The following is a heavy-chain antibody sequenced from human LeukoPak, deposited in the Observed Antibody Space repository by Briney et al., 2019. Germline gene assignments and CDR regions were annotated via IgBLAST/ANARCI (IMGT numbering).Heavy chain of an antibody. Sequence: SQTLSLTCAVSGAPVNSGSYYWSWIRQPAGKGLEWIGRIYTNGGTNYNPSLKTPATTTLHTSKNPCSLTRTAVTAPDTAVYYCAKAASLNWLDSWGQGTIATVSS. CDR2: IYTNGGT. J-gene: IGHJ5*01. CDR3: AKAASLNWLDS. V-gene: IGHV4-61*02. CDR1: GAPVNSGSYY.